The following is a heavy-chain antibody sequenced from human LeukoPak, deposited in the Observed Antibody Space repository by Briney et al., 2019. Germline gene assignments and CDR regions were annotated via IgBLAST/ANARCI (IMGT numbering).Heavy chain of an antibody. CDR3: ARDRGLSKRAAAPPNWFDP. J-gene: IGHJ5*02. D-gene: IGHD6-13*01. CDR1: GYTFTGYY. V-gene: IGHV1-2*02. CDR2: INPNSGGT. Sequence: GASVKVSCKASGYTFTGYYMHWVRQAPGQGLEWMGWINPNSGGTNYAQKFQGRVTMTRDTSISTAYMELSRLRSDDTAVYYCARDRGLSKRAAAPPNWFDPWGQGTLVTVSS.